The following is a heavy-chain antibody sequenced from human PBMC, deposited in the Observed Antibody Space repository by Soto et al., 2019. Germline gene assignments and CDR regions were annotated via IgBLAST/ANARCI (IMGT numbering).Heavy chain of an antibody. CDR2: SSNRDRST. D-gene: IGHD3-3*01. V-gene: IGHV3-11*01. CDR1: GFIFSDYY. J-gene: IGHJ6*02. CDR3: ARAWKIEKFGVISMSKGLDV. Sequence: QVQLVESGGGLVKPGGSLRLSCAASGFIFSDYYMTWIRQAPGKGLEWLSCSSNRDRSTYYADSVKDRFVVSKDNAKNLVYLQMNSLRAEDTAVYFCARAWKIEKFGVISMSKGLDVWSQGTTVTVSS.